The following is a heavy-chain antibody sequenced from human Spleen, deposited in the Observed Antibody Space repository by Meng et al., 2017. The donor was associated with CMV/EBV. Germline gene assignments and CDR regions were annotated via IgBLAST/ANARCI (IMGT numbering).Heavy chain of an antibody. D-gene: IGHD3-22*01. J-gene: IGHJ4*02. V-gene: IGHV3-21*04. Sequence: GESLKISCTASGFTFSNYAMSWVRQAPGKGLEWVSSISISSSYIYYADSVKGRFTVSRDNAKNSLYLQMNSLRAEDTALYYCARVRYDSSYYFDYWGQGTLVTVSS. CDR3: ARVRYDSSYYFDY. CDR1: GFTFSNYA. CDR2: ISISSSYI.